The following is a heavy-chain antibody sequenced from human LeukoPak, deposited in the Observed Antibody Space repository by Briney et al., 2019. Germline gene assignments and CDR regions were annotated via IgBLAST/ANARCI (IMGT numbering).Heavy chain of an antibody. D-gene: IGHD3-10*01. CDR2: IFSGGGT. V-gene: IGHV3-53*01. CDR1: GFTVSSSY. Sequence: PGGSLRLSCAASGFTVSSSYMNWVRQAPGKGLEWVSLIFSGGGTYYADSVKGRFTISRDNSKNTLYLQMNSLRAEDTAVYYCANLWFGELLQMGDYWGQGTLVTVSS. J-gene: IGHJ4*02. CDR3: ANLWFGELLQMGDY.